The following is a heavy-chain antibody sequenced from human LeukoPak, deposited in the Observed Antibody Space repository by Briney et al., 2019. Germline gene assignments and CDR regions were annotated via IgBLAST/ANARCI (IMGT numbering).Heavy chain of an antibody. CDR2: ISGSGGST. V-gene: IGHV3-23*01. J-gene: IGHJ6*03. D-gene: IGHD6-13*01. CDR1: GFTFSSYS. Sequence: PGGSLRLSCAASGFTFSSYSMSWVRQAPGKGLEWVSAISGSGGSTYYADSVKGRFTISRDNSKNTLYLQMNSLRAEDTAVYYCAKDPRSSWYGGDYYYYYMDVWGKGTTVTVSS. CDR3: AKDPRSSWYGGDYYYYYMDV.